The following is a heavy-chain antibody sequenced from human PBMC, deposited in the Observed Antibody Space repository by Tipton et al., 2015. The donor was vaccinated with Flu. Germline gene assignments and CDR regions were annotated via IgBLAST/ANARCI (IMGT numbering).Heavy chain of an antibody. CDR1: GASMTTYF. CDR2: INHSGTT. CDR3: ARDRWEYIRGFDS. Sequence: LRLSCSVSGASMTTYFWSWIRKPPGKGLEWIGSINHSGTTYYNPSLKSRVTISVDTSKNQFSLKLTSVTAADTAVYYCARDRWEYIRGFDSWGQGTLVTVSP. V-gene: IGHV4-38-2*02. J-gene: IGHJ4*02. D-gene: IGHD2/OR15-2a*01.